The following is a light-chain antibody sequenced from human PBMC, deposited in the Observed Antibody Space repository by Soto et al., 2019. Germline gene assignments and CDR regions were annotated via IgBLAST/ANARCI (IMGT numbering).Light chain of an antibody. CDR2: EVS. CDR3: TSYTSSSTLDA. V-gene: IGLV2-14*01. CDR1: SSDVGGYNY. Sequence: QSALTQPASVSGSPGQSITISCTGTSSDVGGYNYVSWYQQHPGKAPKLMIYEVSNRPLGVSNRFSGSKSGNTASLTISGLQAEDEADYYCTSYTSSSTLDAFGTGTKVTV. J-gene: IGLJ1*01.